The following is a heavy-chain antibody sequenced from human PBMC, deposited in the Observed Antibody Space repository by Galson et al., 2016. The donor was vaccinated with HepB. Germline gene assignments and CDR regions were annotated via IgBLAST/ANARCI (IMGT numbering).Heavy chain of an antibody. CDR2: IIPNFETA. V-gene: IGHV1-69*06. J-gene: IGHJ3*02. CDR1: GGTFSNYV. Sequence: SVKVSCKASGGTFSNYVISWLRQAPGQGLEWMGGIIPNFETANYAQKFQGRATITAEKSTSTAYMELNILRFEDKAVYYCARGTARLEMADPLGDVFDIWGQGTMVTVSS. D-gene: IGHD5-24*01. CDR3: ARGTARLEMADPLGDVFDI.